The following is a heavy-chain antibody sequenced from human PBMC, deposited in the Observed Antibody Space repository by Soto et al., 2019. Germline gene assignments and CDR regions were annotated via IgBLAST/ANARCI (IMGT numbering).Heavy chain of an antibody. CDR3: ARNGYSYGSDAFDI. Sequence: VSGPTLVNPTQTLTLPCTFSGFSLSTSGMRVSWIRQPPGKALEWLARIDWDDAKFYSTSLKTRLTISKDTSKNQVVLTMTNMDPVDTATYYCARNGYSYGSDAFDIWGQGTMVTVSS. J-gene: IGHJ3*02. CDR2: IDWDDAK. D-gene: IGHD5-18*01. CDR1: GFSLSTSGMR. V-gene: IGHV2-70*04.